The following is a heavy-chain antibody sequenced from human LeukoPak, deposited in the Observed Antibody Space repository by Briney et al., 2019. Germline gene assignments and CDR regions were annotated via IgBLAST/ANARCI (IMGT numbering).Heavy chain of an antibody. CDR2: INHSGST. CDR1: GGSFSGYY. Sequence: ETLSLTCAVYGGSFSGYYWSWIRQPPGKGLEWIGEINHSGSTNYNSSLKSRVTISVDTSKNQFSLKLSSVTAADTAVYYCARGASSSGSHRGSFDYWGQGTLVTVSS. D-gene: IGHD3-22*01. V-gene: IGHV4-34*01. J-gene: IGHJ4*02. CDR3: ARGASSSGSHRGSFDY.